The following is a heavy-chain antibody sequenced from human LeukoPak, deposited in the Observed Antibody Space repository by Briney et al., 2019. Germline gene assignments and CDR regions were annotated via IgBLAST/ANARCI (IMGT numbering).Heavy chain of an antibody. J-gene: IGHJ6*04. CDR2: IIPIFGTA. V-gene: IGHV1-69*01. CDR3: ARDDELLGYYYCGMDV. D-gene: IGHD2-15*01. CDR1: GGTFSSYA. Sequence: KVSCKASGGTFSSYAISWVRQAPGQGLEWMGGIIPIFGTANYAQKFQGRVTITADESTSTAYMELSSLRSEDTAVYYCARDDELLGYYYCGMDVWGKGTTVTVSS.